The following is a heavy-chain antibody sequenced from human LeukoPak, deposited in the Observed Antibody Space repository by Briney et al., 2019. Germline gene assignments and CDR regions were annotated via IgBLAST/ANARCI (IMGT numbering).Heavy chain of an antibody. CDR1: GFTFSSHA. CDR2: ISGVGGST. J-gene: IGHJ4*02. D-gene: IGHD6-19*01. V-gene: IGHV3-23*01. Sequence: GGSLRLSCAASGFTFSSHAMSWVRQTPGKGLDWVSSISGVGGSTYYADSVKGRFTISRDNSKSTVYLQMNSLRADDTAVYYCAKARGWYDFDYWGQGILVTVSS. CDR3: AKARGWYDFDY.